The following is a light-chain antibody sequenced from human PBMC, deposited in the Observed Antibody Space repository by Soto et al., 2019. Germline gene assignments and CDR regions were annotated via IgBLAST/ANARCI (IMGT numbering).Light chain of an antibody. V-gene: IGKV1-5*01. Sequence: DLQMTQSPATLSASIGDSVTITCRASQSISNWLAWLQQKPGQAPKVLIFDASNLGSGVPSRFSGSGSGTDFTLTISSLQPEDFATYYCQQSTAFDQGTKVDIK. J-gene: IGKJ1*01. CDR3: QQSTA. CDR1: QSISNW. CDR2: DAS.